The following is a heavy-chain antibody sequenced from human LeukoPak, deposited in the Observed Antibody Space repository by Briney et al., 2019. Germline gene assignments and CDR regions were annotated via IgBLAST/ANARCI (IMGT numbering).Heavy chain of an antibody. CDR3: ARQGYCSGGSCYLDY. D-gene: IGHD2-15*01. CDR2: IKKDGGEK. CDR1: GFTFSRFW. J-gene: IGHJ4*02. Sequence: QPGGSLRLSCVASGFTFSRFWMTWVRQAPGKGLEWVTNIKKDGGEKNYVDSVKGRFIISRDNARNVLYLQMGSLRVDDTAVYYCARQGYCSGGSCYLDYWGQGTLVSVSS. V-gene: IGHV3-7*04.